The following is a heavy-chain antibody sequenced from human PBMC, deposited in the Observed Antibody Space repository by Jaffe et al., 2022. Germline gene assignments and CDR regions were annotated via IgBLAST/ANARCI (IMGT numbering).Heavy chain of an antibody. D-gene: IGHD3-3*01. V-gene: IGHV1-69*01. J-gene: IGHJ4*02. CDR1: GGTFSSYA. Sequence: QVQLVQSGAEVKKPGSSVKVSCKASGGTFSSYAISWVRQAPGQGLEWMGGIIPIFGTANYAQKFQGRVTITADESTSTAYMELSSLRSEDTAVYYCARDLRPSYYDFWSGYYGYWGQGTLVTVSS. CDR3: ARDLRPSYYDFWSGYYGY. CDR2: IIPIFGTA.